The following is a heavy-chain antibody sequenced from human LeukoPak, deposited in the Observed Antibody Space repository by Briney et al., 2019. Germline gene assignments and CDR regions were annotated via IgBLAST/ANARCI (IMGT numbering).Heavy chain of an antibody. D-gene: IGHD1-26*01. J-gene: IGHJ3*02. V-gene: IGHV3-30-3*01. CDR1: GFTFSSYA. Sequence: PGGSLRLSCAASGFTFSSYAMHWVRQAPGKGLVWVAVISYDGSNKYYADSVKGRFTISRDNSKNTLYLQMNSLRAEDTAVYYCARDRSGSYDRGAFDIWGQGTMVTVSS. CDR3: ARDRSGSYDRGAFDI. CDR2: ISYDGSNK.